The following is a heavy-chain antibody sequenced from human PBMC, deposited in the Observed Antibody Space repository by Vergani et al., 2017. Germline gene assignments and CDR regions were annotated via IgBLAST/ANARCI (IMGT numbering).Heavy chain of an antibody. CDR3: ARHGRSSGNWDFDL. CDR1: GGSIRSYF. J-gene: IGHJ2*01. V-gene: IGHV4-59*08. CDR2: IYYTGST. Sequence: QVQLQESGPGLVKPSETLSLTCSVPGGSIRSYFWSWIRQPPGGGLEWIGYIYYTGSTNYKPSLTSRVTISVDTSKNQFALKLISVTAADTAVYYCARHGRSSGNWDFDLWGRGTLVTVSS.